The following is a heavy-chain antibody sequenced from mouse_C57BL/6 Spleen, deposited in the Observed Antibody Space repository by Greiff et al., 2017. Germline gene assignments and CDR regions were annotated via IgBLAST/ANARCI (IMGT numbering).Heavy chain of an antibody. V-gene: IGHV5-17*01. D-gene: IGHD3-2*01. CDR3: ARIGRQHWFAY. J-gene: IGHJ3*01. CDR2: ISSGSSTI. CDR1: GFTFSDYG. Sequence: EVNVVESGGGLVKPGGSLKLSCAASGFTFSDYGMHWVRQAPETGLEWVAYISSGSSTIYYADPVKGRFTISRDNDKNTLFLLMTSMRSEDTAMSDGARIGRQHWFAYWGQGTLVTVSA.